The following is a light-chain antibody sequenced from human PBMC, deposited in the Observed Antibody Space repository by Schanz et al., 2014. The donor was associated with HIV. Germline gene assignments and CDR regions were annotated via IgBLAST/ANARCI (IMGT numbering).Light chain of an antibody. Sequence: QSVLTQPPSASGTPGQRVTVSCSGGSSNIGSNTVHWYQQLPGTAPKLLIYSNNQRPSGVPDRFSGSKSGNTASLTVSGLQAEDESVYYCSSYTISSTLVFGGGTKLTVL. J-gene: IGLJ3*02. V-gene: IGLV1-44*01. CDR2: SNN. CDR3: SSYTISSTLV. CDR1: SSNIGSNT.